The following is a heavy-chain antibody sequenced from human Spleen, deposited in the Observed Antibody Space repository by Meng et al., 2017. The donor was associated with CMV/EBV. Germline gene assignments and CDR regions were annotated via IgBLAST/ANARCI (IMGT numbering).Heavy chain of an antibody. V-gene: IGHV3-49*04. CDR3: TRTYYYDTSGPFDY. J-gene: IGHJ4*02. CDR2: IRSKAYGGTT. Sequence: GESLKISCTASGFTFDDYAMSWVRQAPGEGLEWVGFIRSKAYGGTTEYAASVKGRFTISRDDSKSIAYLQMNSLKTGDTVVYYCTRTYYYDTSGPFDYWGQGTLVTVSS. CDR1: GFTFDDYA. D-gene: IGHD3-22*01.